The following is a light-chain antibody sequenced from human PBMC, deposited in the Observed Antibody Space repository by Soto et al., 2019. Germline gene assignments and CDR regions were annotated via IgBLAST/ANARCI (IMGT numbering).Light chain of an antibody. V-gene: IGLV2-23*01. CDR2: EGS. CDR1: SSDVGSSNL. J-gene: IGLJ1*01. Sequence: LTQPASVSGSPGQSITISCTGTSSDVGSSNLVSWYQQYPGKAPKLIIYEGSRRPSGVSGRFSGSKSGNTASLTISGLQAEDEADYYCCSFASSSTFYVFGTGTKVTVL. CDR3: CSFASSSTFYV.